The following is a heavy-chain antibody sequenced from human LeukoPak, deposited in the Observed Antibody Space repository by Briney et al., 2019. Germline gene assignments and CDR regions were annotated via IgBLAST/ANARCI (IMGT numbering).Heavy chain of an antibody. CDR2: IIPIFGTA. Sequence: GASVKVSCKASGGTFSSYAISWVRQAPGQGLEWMGGIIPIFGTANYAQKFQGRVTITTDESTSTAYMELSRLRSDDTAVYYCARDTHVLLWFGEYDDSYGMDVWGQGTTVTVSS. D-gene: IGHD3-10*01. CDR3: ARDTHVLLWFGEYDDSYGMDV. CDR1: GGTFSSYA. J-gene: IGHJ6*02. V-gene: IGHV1-69*05.